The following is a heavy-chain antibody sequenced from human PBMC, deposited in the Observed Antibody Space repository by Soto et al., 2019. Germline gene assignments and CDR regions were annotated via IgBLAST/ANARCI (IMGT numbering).Heavy chain of an antibody. D-gene: IGHD6-13*01. CDR2: IYSGGST. CDR1: GFTVSSNY. V-gene: IGHV3-66*01. Sequence: EVQLVESGGGLVQPGGSLRLSCAASGFTVSSNYMSWVRQAPGKGLEWVSVIYSGGSTYYADSVKGRFTISRDNSKNTLYLQMNSLRAEDTAVYYCARGGSSSWYYYYYMDVWGKGTTVTVSS. J-gene: IGHJ6*03. CDR3: ARGGSSSWYYYYYMDV.